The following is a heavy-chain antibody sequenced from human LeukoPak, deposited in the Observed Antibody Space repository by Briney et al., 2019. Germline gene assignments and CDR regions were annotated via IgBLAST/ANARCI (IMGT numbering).Heavy chain of an antibody. V-gene: IGHV1-18*01. Sequence: ASVKVSCKASGYTFTSYGISWVRRAPGQGLEWMGWISAYNGNTNYAQKLQGRVTMTTDTSTSTAYMELRSLRSDDTAVYYCARVFDSSGYYLNAFDIWGKGTMVTVSS. J-gene: IGHJ3*02. CDR1: GYTFTSYG. CDR2: ISAYNGNT. CDR3: ARVFDSSGYYLNAFDI. D-gene: IGHD3-22*01.